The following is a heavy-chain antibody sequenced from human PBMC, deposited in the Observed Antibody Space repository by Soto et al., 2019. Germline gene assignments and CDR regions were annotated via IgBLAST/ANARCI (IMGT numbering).Heavy chain of an antibody. Sequence: QVQLQQWGAGLLKPSETLSLTCAVYGGSFSGYYWSWIRQPPGKGLEWSGEINHSGSTNSNPSLKDRVTISIDTSKNQFSLKLSSVTAADTAVYYCARGPLPDYWGQGTLVTVSS. CDR2: INHSGST. V-gene: IGHV4-34*01. CDR3: ARGPLPDY. CDR1: GGSFSGYY. J-gene: IGHJ4*02.